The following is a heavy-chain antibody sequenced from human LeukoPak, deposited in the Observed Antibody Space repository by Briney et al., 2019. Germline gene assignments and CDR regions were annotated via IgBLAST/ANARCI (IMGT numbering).Heavy chain of an antibody. CDR1: GYTFTVYY. V-gene: IGHV1-2*02. Sequence: ASVKVSCKASGYTFTVYYMHWVRQAPGQGLEWMGWINPNSGGTNYAQKFQGRVTMTRDTSISTAYMELSRLRSDDTAVYYCASLTHSGISQLPTWGQGTLVTVSS. CDR2: INPNSGGT. J-gene: IGHJ4*02. D-gene: IGHD1-26*01. CDR3: ASLTHSGISQLPT.